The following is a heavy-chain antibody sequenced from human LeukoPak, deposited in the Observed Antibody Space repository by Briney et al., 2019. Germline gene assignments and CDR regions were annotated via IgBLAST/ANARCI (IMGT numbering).Heavy chain of an antibody. D-gene: IGHD5-18*01. CDR3: ARSLWPEDY. CDR2: INQDGSQK. Sequence: PGRSLRLSCAASGFTFSIYAMSWVRHAPGKGVEWVANINQDGSQKNYVDAVKGRFTISRDNDKTSFYLKMNSLRAEDTAMYYCARSLWPEDYWGQGTLVTVSS. J-gene: IGHJ4*02. CDR1: GFTFSIYA. V-gene: IGHV3-7*01.